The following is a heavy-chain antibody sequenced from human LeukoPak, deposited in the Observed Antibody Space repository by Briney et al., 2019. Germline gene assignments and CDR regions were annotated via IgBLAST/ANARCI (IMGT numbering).Heavy chain of an antibody. CDR2: ISTYNGNT. CDR1: DYTFTSYG. D-gene: IGHD2/OR15-2a*01. Sequence: ASVKVSCTASDYTFTSYGFSCVRQAPGQGLVWLGWISTYNGNTNYAQKFQGRVTMTTDTSTSTAYMELRSLRSDDTAVYYCARDRGDDSTGMDVWGQGTTVTVSS. CDR3: ARDRGDDSTGMDV. V-gene: IGHV1-18*01. J-gene: IGHJ6*02.